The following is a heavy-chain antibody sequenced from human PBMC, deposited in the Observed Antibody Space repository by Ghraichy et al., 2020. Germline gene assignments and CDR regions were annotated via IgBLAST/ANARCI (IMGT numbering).Heavy chain of an antibody. CDR2: SHDSGST. D-gene: IGHD7-27*01. V-gene: IGHV4-59*03. CDR3: AIRNKWGWYFDL. J-gene: IGHJ2*01. Sequence: SETLSLTCTVFGASISSYYWSWIRQPPGKGLEWIGYSHDSGSTDYNPSLKSRVTISLDTSKNQFSLNLSSVTAADTAVYYCAIRNKWGWYFDLWGRGTLVTVSS. CDR1: GASISSYY.